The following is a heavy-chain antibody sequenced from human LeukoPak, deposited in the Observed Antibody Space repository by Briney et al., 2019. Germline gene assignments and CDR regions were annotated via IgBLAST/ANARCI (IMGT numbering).Heavy chain of an antibody. Sequence: GGSLRLSCAASGFTFSSYSMNWVRQAPGKGLEWVGRIKSKTDGGTTDYAAPVKGRFTISRDDSKNTLYLQMNSLKTEDTAVYYCTVWFGELSRGPFDYWGQGTLVTVSS. CDR3: TVWFGELSRGPFDY. V-gene: IGHV3-15*01. CDR2: IKSKTDGGTT. J-gene: IGHJ4*02. CDR1: GFTFSSYS. D-gene: IGHD3-10*01.